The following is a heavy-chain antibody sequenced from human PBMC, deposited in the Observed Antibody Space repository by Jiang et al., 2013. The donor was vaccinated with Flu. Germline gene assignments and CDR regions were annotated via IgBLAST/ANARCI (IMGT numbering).Heavy chain of an antibody. D-gene: IGHD3-22*01. J-gene: IGHJ4*02. Sequence: VKKPGSSVKVSCKASGGTFSSYAISWVRQAPGQGLEWMGGIIPIFGTANYAQKFQGRVAITADESTSTAYMELSSLRSEDTAVYYCARSRATMIVVVSMGPFDYWGQGTLVTVSS. V-gene: IGHV1-69*01. CDR2: IIPIFGTA. CDR3: ARSRATMIVVVSMGPFDY. CDR1: GGTFSSYA.